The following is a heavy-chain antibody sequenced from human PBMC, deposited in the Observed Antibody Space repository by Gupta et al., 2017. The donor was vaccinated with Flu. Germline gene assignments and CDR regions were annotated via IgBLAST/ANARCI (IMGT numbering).Heavy chain of an antibody. Sequence: MHWVRQAPGQGLEWMGIINPSGGSTSYAQKFQGRVTMTRDTSTSTVYMELSSLRSEDTAVYYCARGYCSGGSCYSNYYYGMDVWGQGTTVTVSS. D-gene: IGHD2-15*01. CDR2: INPSGGST. CDR3: ARGYCSGGSCYSNYYYGMDV. J-gene: IGHJ6*02. V-gene: IGHV1-46*01.